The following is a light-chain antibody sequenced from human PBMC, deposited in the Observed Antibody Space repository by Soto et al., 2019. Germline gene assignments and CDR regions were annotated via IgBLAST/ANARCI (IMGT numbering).Light chain of an antibody. J-gene: IGLJ1*01. CDR2: ANN. CDR3: QSYDSSLGYV. Sequence: QSVLTQPPSVSGAPGQRVTISCTGSSSNIRAGYDVHWYQQLPGTAPKLLIYANNNRPSGVPDRFSGSKSGTSASLAITGLQAEDEADYYCQSYDSSLGYVFGTGTKVTVL. V-gene: IGLV1-40*01. CDR1: SSNIRAGYD.